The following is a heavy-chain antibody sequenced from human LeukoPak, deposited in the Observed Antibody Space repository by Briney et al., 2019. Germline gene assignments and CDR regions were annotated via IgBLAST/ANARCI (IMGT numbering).Heavy chain of an antibody. Sequence: GGSLRLSCAASGFTFSDYYMSWIRQAPGKGLKWVSYISSSGSTIYYADSVKGRFTISRDNAKNSLYLQMNSLRAEDTAVYYCARAEDYGDYDYYYGMDVWGQGTTVTVSS. CDR1: GFTFSDYY. J-gene: IGHJ6*02. CDR3: ARAEDYGDYDYYYGMDV. D-gene: IGHD4-17*01. CDR2: ISSSGSTI. V-gene: IGHV3-11*01.